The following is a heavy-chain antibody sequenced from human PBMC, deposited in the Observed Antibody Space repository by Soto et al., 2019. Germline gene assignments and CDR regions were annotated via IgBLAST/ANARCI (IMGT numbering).Heavy chain of an antibody. J-gene: IGHJ1*01. CDR3: ARDRDQLPTD. V-gene: IGHV1-69*02. D-gene: IGHD2-2*01. Sequence: QVQLVQSGAEVKKPGSSVKVSCRASGATFSTYTIIWVRQAPGQGLEWVGRIIPMLGIANYAQRFQGRVTITADDATSTAYMELSSLRSEATAVYYCARDRDQLPTDWGQGTMVTVSS. CDR1: GATFSTYT. CDR2: IIPMLGIA.